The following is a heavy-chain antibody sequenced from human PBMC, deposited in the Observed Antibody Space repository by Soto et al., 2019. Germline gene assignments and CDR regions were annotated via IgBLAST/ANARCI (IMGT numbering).Heavy chain of an antibody. D-gene: IGHD3-22*01. CDR1: GFTVTSNG. Sequence: EVKLLESGGGLVQPGGSLRLSCGVSGFTVTSNGVSWVRQAPGKGLEWVSAISPNGQGIWYADSVKGRFTISRDNSKKTMSLQMNSLRAEDTAVYYCAKVSGDSGGYYGDRIDYWGQGTLVTVSS. CDR3: AKVSGDSGGYYGDRIDY. V-gene: IGHV3-23*01. CDR2: ISPNGQGI. J-gene: IGHJ4*02.